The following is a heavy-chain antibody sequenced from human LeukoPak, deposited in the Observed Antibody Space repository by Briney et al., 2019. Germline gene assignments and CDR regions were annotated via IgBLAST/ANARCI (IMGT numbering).Heavy chain of an antibody. D-gene: IGHD2-8*01. J-gene: IGHJ4*02. V-gene: IGHV3-64D*09. CDR2: ISSYGGST. Sequence: GGSLRLSCSASGFTFRNYGMHWVRQAPGKGLEYVSTISSYGGSTYYADLVKGRFTISRDNSKNTLYLQMGSLRAEDTAVYYCVKDLYSYSFDYWGQGTLVTVSS. CDR3: VKDLYSYSFDY. CDR1: GFTFRNYG.